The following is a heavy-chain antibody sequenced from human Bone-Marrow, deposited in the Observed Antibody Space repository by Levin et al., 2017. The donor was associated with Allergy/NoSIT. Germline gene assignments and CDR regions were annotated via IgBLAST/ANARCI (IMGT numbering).Heavy chain of an antibody. CDR1: GFSLSTNGVL. Sequence: TLSLPCTFSGFSLSTNGVLLSWIRQSPGKALEWLARIDWDGDKFYSPSLKSRLAISKDTSQKQVVLTMTNMDPVDTGTYFCARSGIFGVVSQMGPFFDYWGRGIPVTVSS. V-gene: IGHV2-70*04. CDR3: ARSGIFGVVSQMGPFFDY. J-gene: IGHJ4*02. CDR2: IDWDGDK. D-gene: IGHD3-3*01.